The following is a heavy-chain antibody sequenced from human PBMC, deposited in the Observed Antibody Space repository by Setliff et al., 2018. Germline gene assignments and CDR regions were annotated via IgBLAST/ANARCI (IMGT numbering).Heavy chain of an antibody. Sequence: SVKVSCKSSGGTFSSYAISWVRQAPGQGLEWMGGIIPIFGTANYAQKFQGRVTITTDESTSTAYMELSSLRSEDTAVYYCAREGNYDYVWGSYRDDAFDIWGQGTMVT. CDR1: GGTFSSYA. V-gene: IGHV1-69*05. D-gene: IGHD3-16*02. CDR3: AREGNYDYVWGSYRDDAFDI. J-gene: IGHJ3*02. CDR2: IIPIFGTA.